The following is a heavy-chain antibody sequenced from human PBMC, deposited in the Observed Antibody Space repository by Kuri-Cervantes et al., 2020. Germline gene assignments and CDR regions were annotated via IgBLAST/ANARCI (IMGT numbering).Heavy chain of an antibody. D-gene: IGHD3-16*01. J-gene: IGHJ4*02. Sequence: GESLKISCVGSGFQFDEFGMHWVRQAPGKGLEWVAVISYDGSNKYYADSVKGRFTISRDNSKNTLYLQMNSLRAEDTAVYYCASLDYVWGSLVYWGQGTLVTVSS. CDR1: GFQFDEFG. CDR2: ISYDGSNK. V-gene: IGHV3-30*03. CDR3: ASLDYVWGSLVY.